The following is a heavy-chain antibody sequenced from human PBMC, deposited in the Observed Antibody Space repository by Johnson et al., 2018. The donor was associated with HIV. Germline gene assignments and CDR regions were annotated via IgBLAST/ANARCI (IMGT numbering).Heavy chain of an antibody. CDR2: ISSSDSTI. D-gene: IGHD4-17*01. CDR1: GFTFSAYY. CDR3: GKVSGDYKTDAFDI. Sequence: QVQLVESGGGLVKPGGSLRLSCTTSGFTFSAYYMSWIRQAPGKGLECVSYISSSDSTIYYADSVKGRFTISRDNSKNTLYLQMNSLRAEDTAVYYCGKVSGDYKTDAFDIWGQGTMVTVSS. J-gene: IGHJ3*02. V-gene: IGHV3-11*04.